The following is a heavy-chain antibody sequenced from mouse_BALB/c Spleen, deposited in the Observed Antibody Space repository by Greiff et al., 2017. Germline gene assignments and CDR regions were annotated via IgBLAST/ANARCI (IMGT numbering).Heavy chain of an antibody. Sequence: EVKVVESGGGLVQPGGSLRLSCATSGFTFSDFYMEWVRQPPGKRLEWIAASRNKANDYTTEYSASVKGRFIVSRDTSQSILYLQMNALRAEDTAIYYCARESYYLYAMDYWGQGTSVTVSS. CDR2: SRNKANDYTT. V-gene: IGHV7-1*02. D-gene: IGHD2-12*01. CDR3: ARESYYLYAMDY. J-gene: IGHJ4*01. CDR1: GFTFSDFY.